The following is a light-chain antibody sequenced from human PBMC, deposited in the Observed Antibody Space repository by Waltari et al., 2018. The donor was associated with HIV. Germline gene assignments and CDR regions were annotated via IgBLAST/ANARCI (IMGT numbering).Light chain of an antibody. J-gene: IGLJ3*02. CDR3: QVWDSSSDHWV. Sequence: SYVLTQPPSVSVAPGKTARITCGGNNIGSKSVPWYQQKPGQAPVLVIYADSDRPSGIPERFSGSNSGNTATLTISRVEAGDEADYYCQVWDSSSDHWVFGGGTKLTVL. CDR2: ADS. CDR1: NIGSKS. V-gene: IGLV3-21*04.